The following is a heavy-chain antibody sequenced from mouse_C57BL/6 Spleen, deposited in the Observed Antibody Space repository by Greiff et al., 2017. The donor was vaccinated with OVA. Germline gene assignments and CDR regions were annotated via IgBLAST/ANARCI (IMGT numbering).Heavy chain of an antibody. D-gene: IGHD3-3*01. J-gene: IGHJ2*01. CDR2: INPGSGGT. CDR1: GYAFTNYL. Sequence: QVQLKQSGAELVRPGTSVKVSCKASGYAFTNYLIEWVKQRPGQGLEWIGVINPGSGGTNYNEKFKGKATLTADKSSSTAYMQLSSLTSEDSAVYFCARSGGLVDYWGQGTTLTVSS. V-gene: IGHV1-54*01. CDR3: ARSGGLVDY.